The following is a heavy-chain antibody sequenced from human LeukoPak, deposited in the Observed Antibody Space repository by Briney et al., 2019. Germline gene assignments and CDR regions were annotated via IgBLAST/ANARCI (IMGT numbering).Heavy chain of an antibody. D-gene: IGHD3-10*01. J-gene: IGHJ6*03. CDR1: GFTFSDYY. V-gene: IGHV3-33*08. CDR3: ARTVQHYYGSGSYYKGDYYYYYMDV. Sequence: GGSLRLSCAASGFTFSDYYMSWVRQAPGKGLEWVAFIRYDGSNKYYADSVKGRFTISRDNAKNSLYLQMNSLRAEDTAVYYCARTVQHYYGSGSYYKGDYYYYYMDVWGKGTTVTVSS. CDR2: IRYDGSNK.